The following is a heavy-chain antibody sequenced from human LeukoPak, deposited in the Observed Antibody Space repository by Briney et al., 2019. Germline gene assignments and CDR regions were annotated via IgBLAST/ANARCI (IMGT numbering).Heavy chain of an antibody. CDR3: VKHETGTEY. CDR1: GFTFSRYW. V-gene: IGHV3-7*01. Sequence: GGSLRLSCAASGFTFSRYWMSWVRQAPGKGLEWVANIKQDGSEKHHAASVKGRFTISRDNAKNSLYLQMNSLRVEDTAVYYCVKHETGTEYWGQGTLVAVSS. D-gene: IGHD1-14*01. CDR2: IKQDGSEK. J-gene: IGHJ4*02.